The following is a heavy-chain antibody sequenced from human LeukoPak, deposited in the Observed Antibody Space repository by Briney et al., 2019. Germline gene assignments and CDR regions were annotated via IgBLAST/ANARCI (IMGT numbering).Heavy chain of an antibody. CDR1: GFTFSNAW. CDR2: ISYDGNTQ. D-gene: IGHD6-19*01. J-gene: IGHJ4*02. CDR3: VADFDY. Sequence: PGGSLRLSCAASGFTFSNAWMSWVRQAPGKGLEWVGLISYDGNTQYYADSVKDRFTLSRDNSQNTLYLQMSSLRAEDTATYYCVADFDYWGQGTLVTVSS. V-gene: IGHV3-30*03.